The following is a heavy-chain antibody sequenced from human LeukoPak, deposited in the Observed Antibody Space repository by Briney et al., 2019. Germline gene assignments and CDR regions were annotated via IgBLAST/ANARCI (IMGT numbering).Heavy chain of an antibody. Sequence: ASVKVSCKASGYTFTSYAMNWVRQAPGQGLEWMGWINTNTGNPTYAQGFTGRFVFSLDTSVSTAYLQISSLKAEDTAVYYCARAGLLWFGELFPLHYYMDVWGKGTTVTVSS. V-gene: IGHV7-4-1*02. CDR2: INTNTGNP. CDR1: GYTFTSYA. D-gene: IGHD3-10*01. CDR3: ARAGLLWFGELFPLHYYMDV. J-gene: IGHJ6*03.